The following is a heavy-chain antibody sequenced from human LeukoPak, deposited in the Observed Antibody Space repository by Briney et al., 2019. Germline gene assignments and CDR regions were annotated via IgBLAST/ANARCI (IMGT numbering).Heavy chain of an antibody. CDR3: AKDPVVVEGSADAYDM. D-gene: IGHD2-2*01. V-gene: IGHV3-30*02. J-gene: IGHJ3*02. CDR1: GFTFGNFG. Sequence: PGGPLRFSGAPSGFTFGNFGMHWVGQAPGKGLEGGAFLRYDGSDKYYADSVKGRFTISRENSKNSLYLQMNSLRVEDTAVYYCAKDPVVVEGSADAYDMWGQGTMVTVPS. CDR2: LRYDGSDK.